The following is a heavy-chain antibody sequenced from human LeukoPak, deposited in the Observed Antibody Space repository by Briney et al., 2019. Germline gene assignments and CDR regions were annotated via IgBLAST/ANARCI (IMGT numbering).Heavy chain of an antibody. CDR2: IKQDGSEI. CDR3: ARDSYTSAIDY. V-gene: IGHV3-7*01. D-gene: IGHD6-19*01. CDR1: GFTFSSYN. Sequence: GGSLRLFCEASGFTFSSYNMNWVRQAPGKGLEWVATIKQDGSEIYYVDSVKGRFTISRDNAKNSLYLQMSGLRAEDTAVFYCARDSYTSAIDYWGQGTLVTVSS. J-gene: IGHJ4*02.